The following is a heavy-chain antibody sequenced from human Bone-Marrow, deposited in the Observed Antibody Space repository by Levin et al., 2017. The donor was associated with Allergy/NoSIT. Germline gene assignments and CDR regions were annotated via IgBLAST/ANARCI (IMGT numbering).Heavy chain of an antibody. Sequence: ASVKVSCKVSGYSFNSFGVNWVRQAPGQGLEWMGWINTETGDPTYVQGFTGRFVFSLDTSVTTAYLQISSLKPEDTAIYYCTRRSYFDYWGQGTLVTVSS. CDR1: GYSFNSFG. D-gene: IGHD3-10*01. CDR3: TRRSYFDY. CDR2: INTETGDP. J-gene: IGHJ4*02. V-gene: IGHV7-4-1*02.